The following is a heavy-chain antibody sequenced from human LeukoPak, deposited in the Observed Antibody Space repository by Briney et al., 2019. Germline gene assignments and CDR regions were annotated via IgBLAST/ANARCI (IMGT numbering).Heavy chain of an antibody. CDR3: ARDGSPYYYGPFDP. V-gene: IGHV3-30*04. CDR1: GFTFSSYA. Sequence: PGRSLRLSCAASGFTFSSYAMHWVRQAPGKGLEWVAVISYDGSNKCYADSVKGRFTISRDNSKNTLYLQMNSLRAEDTAVYYCARDGSPYYYGPFDPWGQGTLVTVSS. CDR2: ISYDGSNK. D-gene: IGHD3-10*01. J-gene: IGHJ5*02.